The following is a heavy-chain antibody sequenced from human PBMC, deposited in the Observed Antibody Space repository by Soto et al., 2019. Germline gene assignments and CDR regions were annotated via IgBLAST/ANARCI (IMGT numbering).Heavy chain of an antibody. J-gene: IGHJ4*02. CDR2: IYYSGST. Sequence: PSETLSLTCTVSGGSISSYYWSWIRQPPGKGLEWIGYIYYSGSTNYNPSLKSRVTISVDTSKNQFSLKLSSVTAADTAVYYCARVFGRGKYFDYWGQGTLVTVS. CDR3: ARVFGRGKYFDY. V-gene: IGHV4-59*01. CDR1: GGSISSYY. D-gene: IGHD3-10*01.